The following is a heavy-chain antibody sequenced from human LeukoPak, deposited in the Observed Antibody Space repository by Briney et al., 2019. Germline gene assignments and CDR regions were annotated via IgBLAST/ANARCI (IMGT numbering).Heavy chain of an antibody. V-gene: IGHV3-48*01. J-gene: IGHJ3*01. Sequence: GGSLKLSCAASGFTFSGYSMNWVRQAPGKGLEWISYISGSGTIYYADSVKGRFTISRDNAQRLVYLQMNSLRAEDTAVYYCTNFKPPAPDALDVWGQGTLITVSS. CDR2: ISGSGTI. D-gene: IGHD2/OR15-2a*01. CDR1: GFTFSGYS. CDR3: TNFKPPAPDALDV.